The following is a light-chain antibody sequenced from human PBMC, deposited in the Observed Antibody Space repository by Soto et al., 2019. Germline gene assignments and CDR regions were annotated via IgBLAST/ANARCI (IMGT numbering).Light chain of an antibody. CDR2: GAS. V-gene: IGKV3-20*01. CDR1: QSVSSSY. Sequence: EIVLTQSPGTLSLSPGERATLSCRASQSVSSSYLAGYQQKPGQAPRLLIYGASSRATGIPDRFSGSGSGTDFTLTISSLEPEAFAVYYCQQYDSSPLTFGGGTKVEIK. J-gene: IGKJ4*01. CDR3: QQYDSSPLT.